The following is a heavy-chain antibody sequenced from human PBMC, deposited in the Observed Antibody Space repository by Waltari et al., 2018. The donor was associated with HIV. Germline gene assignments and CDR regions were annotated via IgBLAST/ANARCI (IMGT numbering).Heavy chain of an antibody. D-gene: IGHD6-13*01. CDR3: ARDSRDNSWSLNFFDP. CDR1: GFTFNSYS. CDR2: ISSSGTFT. Sequence: EVQLVELGGGPVKPGGSLRLSCRASGFTFNSYSLNWVRQAPGKGLEWISSISSSGTFTHYADSVKGRFTISRDNANKSVYLQMNSLRAEDTAVYYCARDSRDNSWSLNFFDPWGQGTLVTVSS. J-gene: IGHJ5*02. V-gene: IGHV3-21*01.